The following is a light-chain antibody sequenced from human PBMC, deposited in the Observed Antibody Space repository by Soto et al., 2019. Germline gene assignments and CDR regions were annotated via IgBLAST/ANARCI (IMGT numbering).Light chain of an antibody. CDR2: GVS. Sequence: FVLTQSPGTVSLSPGERATLSCRASHTVVNDYLAWYQQRPGQAPRLLLYGVSSRATGIPDRFSGSGSGTDFTLTISRLEPEDFAVYYCQHLDKFAQGNKLEIK. J-gene: IGKJ2*01. CDR3: QHLDK. CDR1: HTVVNDY. V-gene: IGKV3-20*01.